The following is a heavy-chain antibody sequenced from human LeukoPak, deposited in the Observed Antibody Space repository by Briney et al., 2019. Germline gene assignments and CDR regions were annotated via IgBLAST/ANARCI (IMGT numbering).Heavy chain of an antibody. J-gene: IGHJ6*03. V-gene: IGHV1-24*01. CDR2: FDPEDGET. D-gene: IGHD2-2*01. Sequence: ASVKVSCKVSGYTLTELSMQWVRQAPGKGLEWMGGFDPEDGETIYAQKFQGRVTITADESTSTAYMELSSLRSEDTAVYYCARDIPDIVVVPAASSNYYYMDVWGKGTTVTVSS. CDR1: GYTLTELS. CDR3: ARDIPDIVVVPAASSNYYYMDV.